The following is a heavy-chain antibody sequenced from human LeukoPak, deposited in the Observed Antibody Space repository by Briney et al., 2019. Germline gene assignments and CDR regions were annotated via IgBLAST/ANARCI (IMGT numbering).Heavy chain of an antibody. CDR3: ARGRSEWLVPRYFDY. J-gene: IGHJ4*02. D-gene: IGHD6-19*01. CDR1: GGSVSSGSYY. CDR2: IYYSGST. Sequence: SETLSLTCTVSGGSVSSGSYYWSWIRQPPGKGLEWIGYIYYSGSTNYNPSLKSRVTISVDTSKNQFSLKLSSVTAADTAVYYCARGRSEWLVPRYFDYWGQGTLVTVSS. V-gene: IGHV4-61*01.